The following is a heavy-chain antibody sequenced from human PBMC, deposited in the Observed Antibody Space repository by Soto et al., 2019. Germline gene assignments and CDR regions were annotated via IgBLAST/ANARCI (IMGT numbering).Heavy chain of an antibody. V-gene: IGHV3-15*01. CDR2: IKSKTDGGTT. CDR1: GFTFSNAW. D-gene: IGHD3-3*01. CDR3: TTYPNLYYVFWSGYLGIDY. Sequence: PGGSLRLSCAASGFTFSNAWMSWVRQAPGKGLEWVGRIKSKTDGGTTDYAAPVKGRFTISRDDSKNTLYLQMNSLKTEDTAVYYWTTYPNLYYVFWSGYLGIDYWGQGTLVTVSS. J-gene: IGHJ4*02.